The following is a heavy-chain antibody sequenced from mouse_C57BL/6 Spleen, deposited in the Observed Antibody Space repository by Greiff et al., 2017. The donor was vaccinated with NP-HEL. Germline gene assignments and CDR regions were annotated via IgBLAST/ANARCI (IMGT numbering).Heavy chain of an antibody. CDR2: IYPGGGDT. CDR3: ARGVGHGWYCDV. J-gene: IGHJ1*03. Sequence: VQLQQSGAELVKPGASVKISCKASGYAFSSYWMNWVKQRPGKGLEWIGQIYPGGGDTNYNGKFKSKATLTADKSSSTAYMQLSSLTSEDSAVYFCARGVGHGWYCDVWGTGTLVTVSS. CDR1: GYAFSSYW. V-gene: IGHV1-80*01.